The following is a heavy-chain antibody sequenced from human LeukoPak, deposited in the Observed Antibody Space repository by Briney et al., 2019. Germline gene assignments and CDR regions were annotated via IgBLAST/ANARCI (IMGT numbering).Heavy chain of an antibody. V-gene: IGHV2-70*11. CDR2: IDWDDDK. J-gene: IGHJ6*03. CDR3: ARTDMVRGDGYYYYYMDV. D-gene: IGHD3-10*01. Sequence: SWIRQPPGKALEWLARIDWDDDKYYSTSLKTRLTISKDTSKNQVVLTMTHMDPVDTATYYCARTDMVRGDGYYYYYMDVWGKGTTVTISS.